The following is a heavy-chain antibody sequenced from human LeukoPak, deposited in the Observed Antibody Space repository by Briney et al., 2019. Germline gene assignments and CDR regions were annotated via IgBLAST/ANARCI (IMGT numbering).Heavy chain of an antibody. Sequence: SETLSLTCTVSGGSISGYHWSWIRQPPGKGLEWIGEINHSGSTNYNPSLKSRVTISVDTSKNQFSLKLSSVTAADTAVYYCARVGFRSADWGQGTLVTVSS. J-gene: IGHJ4*02. CDR3: ARVGFRSAD. CDR2: INHSGST. CDR1: GGSISGYH. V-gene: IGHV4-34*01.